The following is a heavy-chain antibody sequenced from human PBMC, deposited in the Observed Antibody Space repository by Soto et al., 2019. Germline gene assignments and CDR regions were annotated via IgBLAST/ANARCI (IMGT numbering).Heavy chain of an antibody. Sequence: GGSLRLSCAASGFTFSSYSMNWVRQAPGKGLEWVSSISSSSSYIYYADSVKGRFTISRDNAKNSLYLQMNSLRAEDTAVYYCASTDPYCSSTSCHNYWGQGTLVTVSS. CDR2: ISSSSSYI. D-gene: IGHD2-2*01. CDR3: ASTDPYCSSTSCHNY. J-gene: IGHJ4*02. V-gene: IGHV3-21*01. CDR1: GFTFSSYS.